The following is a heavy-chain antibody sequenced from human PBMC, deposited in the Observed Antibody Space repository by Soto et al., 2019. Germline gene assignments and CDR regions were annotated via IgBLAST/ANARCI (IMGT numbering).Heavy chain of an antibody. J-gene: IGHJ4*01. CDR3: ARSKYSNSAIDY. V-gene: IGHV2-5*02. Sequence: SGATLVNPTQTFTLTCTFSGFLLNTDDVGVGWIRQPPGKALDWLAVIYWDDDKRNSPALKTRLTTTKDTSKNQVLLTMTNMDPVDTATYCCARSKYSNSAIDYWGQGALVTVSS. CDR1: GFLLNTDDVG. D-gene: IGHD6-6*01. CDR2: IYWDDDK.